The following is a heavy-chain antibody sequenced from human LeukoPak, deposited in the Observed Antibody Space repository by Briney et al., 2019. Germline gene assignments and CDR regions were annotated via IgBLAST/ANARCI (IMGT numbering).Heavy chain of an antibody. Sequence: PETLSLTCTVPGGSISSYYWSWIRQPAGKGLEWIGRIYTSGSTNYNPSLKRRVTMSVDTSKNQFSLKLSSVTAADTAVYYCARERGEQQLATYYYYYMDVWGKGTTVTVSS. CDR3: ARERGEQQLATYYYYYMDV. V-gene: IGHV4-4*07. CDR2: IYTSGST. J-gene: IGHJ6*03. D-gene: IGHD6-13*01. CDR1: GGSISSYY.